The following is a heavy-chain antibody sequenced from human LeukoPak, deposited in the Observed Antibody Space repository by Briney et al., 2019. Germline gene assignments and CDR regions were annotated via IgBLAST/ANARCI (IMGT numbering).Heavy chain of an antibody. V-gene: IGHV4-59*08. CDR2: IYYSGST. CDR3: ARLRCSGGSCYDDY. Sequence: PSETPSLTCTVSGGSISGYHWNWIRQPPGKGLEWIGDIYYSGSTNYNPSLKSRVTISLDTSKNQFSLNLNSVTAADTAVYYCARLRCSGGSCYDDYWGQGTLVTVSS. CDR1: GGSISGYH. J-gene: IGHJ4*02. D-gene: IGHD2-15*01.